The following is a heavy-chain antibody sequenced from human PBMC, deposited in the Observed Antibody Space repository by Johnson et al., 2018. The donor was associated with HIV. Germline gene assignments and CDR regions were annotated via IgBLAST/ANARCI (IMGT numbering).Heavy chain of an antibody. CDR3: ARCRDAYTLLSAFDI. CDR1: GFTFSTYA. Sequence: EVHLEESGGGLVQPGGSLRLSCAASGFTFSTYAMNWVRQAPGKGLEYVSAISSNGGSTYYANSLKDRFTISRDNSKNTLYLQMGSLRAEDMAVYYCARCRDAYTLLSAFDIWGQGTMVTVSS. D-gene: IGHD5-24*01. J-gene: IGHJ3*02. V-gene: IGHV3-64*01. CDR2: ISSNGGST.